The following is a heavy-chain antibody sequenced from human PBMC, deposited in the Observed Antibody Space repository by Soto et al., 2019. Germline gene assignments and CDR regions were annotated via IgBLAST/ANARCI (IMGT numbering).Heavy chain of an antibody. J-gene: IGHJ4*02. Sequence: QLQLQESGPGLVKPSETLSLTCTVSGGSISSSSYYWGWIRQPPGKGLEWIGSIYYSGSTYYNPSLKSRVTISVDTSKNQFSLKLSSVTAADTAVYYCATLGGIAAVSVNYWGQGTLVTVSS. V-gene: IGHV4-39*01. D-gene: IGHD6-13*01. CDR2: IYYSGST. CDR1: GGSISSSSYY. CDR3: ATLGGIAAVSVNY.